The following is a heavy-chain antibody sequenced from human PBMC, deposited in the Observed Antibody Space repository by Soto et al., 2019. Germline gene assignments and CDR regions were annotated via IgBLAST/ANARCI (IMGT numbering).Heavy chain of an antibody. D-gene: IGHD4-4*01. Sequence: QVQLVQSGAKVKKPGSSVKVSCKASGGTFSTYTITWVRQAPGQGLEWMGRIIPIIGIINYAQKFQGRVTISADKFTGTAYMELTGLRSDYTAVYYCAGDPDSHYNDSHASSYPWGQGTLVTVSS. J-gene: IGHJ5*02. V-gene: IGHV1-69*08. CDR1: GGTFSTYT. CDR3: AGDPDSHYNDSHASSYP. CDR2: IIPIIGII.